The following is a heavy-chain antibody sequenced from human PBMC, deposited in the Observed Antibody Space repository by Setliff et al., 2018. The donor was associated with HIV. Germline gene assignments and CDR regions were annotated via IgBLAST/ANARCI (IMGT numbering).Heavy chain of an antibody. CDR1: GDSISSANYF. J-gene: IGHJ3*02. CDR3: ARDYSTLGRSDDAFDM. CDR2: IYTTGRT. D-gene: IGHD3-3*01. V-gene: IGHV4-61*09. Sequence: SETLSLTCTVSGDSISSANYFWNWIRQPAGKGLEWIGHIYTTGRTNYNPSLKSRVTISVDTTKNQFSLKLTSMTAADTAIYYCARDYSTLGRSDDAFDMWGPGTMVTVSS.